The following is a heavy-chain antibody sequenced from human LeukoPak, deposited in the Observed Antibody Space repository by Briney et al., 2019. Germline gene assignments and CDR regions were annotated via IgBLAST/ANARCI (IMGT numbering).Heavy chain of an antibody. CDR1: GFTFSSYA. V-gene: IGHV3-30*01. CDR2: ISYDGSNK. J-gene: IGHJ4*02. Sequence: PGRSLRLSCAASGFTFSSYAMHWVRQAPGKGLEWVAVISYDGSNKYYADSVKGRFTISRDNSKNTLYLQMNSLRAEDTAVYYCARRRWLRLGDFDYWGQGTLVTVSS. CDR3: ARRRWLRLGDFDY. D-gene: IGHD5-12*01.